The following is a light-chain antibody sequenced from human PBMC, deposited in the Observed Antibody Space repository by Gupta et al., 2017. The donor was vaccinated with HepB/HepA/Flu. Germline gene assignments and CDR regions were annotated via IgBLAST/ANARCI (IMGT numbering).Light chain of an antibody. V-gene: IGLV1-44*01. J-gene: IGLJ1*01. CDR2: SNN. CDR3: STWDDSLNGYV. CDR1: SSNIGGNT. Sequence: QSALTQPPSASGTPGQRVTISCSGSSSNIGGNTVNWYQQVPGTAPKLLIHSNNERPSGVPDRFSGSKSGASASLAIGRLQSEDEADYYCSTWDDSLNGYVFGTGTTVTVL.